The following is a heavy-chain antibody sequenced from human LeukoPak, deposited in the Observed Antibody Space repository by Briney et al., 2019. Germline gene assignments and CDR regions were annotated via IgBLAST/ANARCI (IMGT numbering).Heavy chain of an antibody. CDR3: ARRTTVVYNVFDI. V-gene: IGHV4-59*08. CDR2: IYYSGST. J-gene: IGHJ3*02. CDR1: GGSISSYH. Sequence: ASETLSVTCTVSGGSISSYHWSWIRQPPGKGLEWIGYIYYSGSTNYNPSLKSRVTISVDTSKNQFSLKLSSVTAADTAVYYCARRTTVVYNVFDIWGQGTMVTVSS. D-gene: IGHD4-11*01.